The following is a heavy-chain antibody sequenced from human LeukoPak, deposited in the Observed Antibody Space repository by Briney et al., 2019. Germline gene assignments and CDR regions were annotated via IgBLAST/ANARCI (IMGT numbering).Heavy chain of an antibody. V-gene: IGHV3-11*01. J-gene: IGHJ6*02. CDR3: ARDPWVAGYFYGMDV. CDR2: ISNSGSII. Sequence: PGGSLRLSCAASGFTFSDYYISWIRQAPGKGLEWVSYISNSGSIIYYADSVKGRFTISRDNTKNSLYLQMSSLRAEDTAVYYCARDPWVAGYFYGMDVWGQGTTVTVSS. D-gene: IGHD3-9*01. CDR1: GFTFSDYY.